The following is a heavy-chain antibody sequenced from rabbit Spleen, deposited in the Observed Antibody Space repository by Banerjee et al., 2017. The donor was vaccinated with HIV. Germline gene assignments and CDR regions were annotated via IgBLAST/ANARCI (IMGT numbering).Heavy chain of an antibody. J-gene: IGHJ4*01. Sequence: QEQLKESGGGLVQPGGSLKLSCKASGFTLSSYYMNWVRQAPGKGLEWIGCINTYTAKGVYATWAKGRFTISRTSSTTVTLQMTSLTATDTATYFCARDLTSVIGWNFNLWGPGTLVTVS. D-gene: IGHD1-1*01. CDR2: INTYTAKG. CDR3: ARDLTSVIGWNFNL. CDR1: GFTLSSYYM. V-gene: IGHV1S45*01.